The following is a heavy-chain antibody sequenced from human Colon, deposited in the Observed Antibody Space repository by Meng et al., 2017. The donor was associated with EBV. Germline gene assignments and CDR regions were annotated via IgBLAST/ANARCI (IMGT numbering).Heavy chain of an antibody. D-gene: IGHD6-19*01. J-gene: IGHJ4*02. CDR3: ARVSSGWDYFDY. CDR2: IYYSGST. V-gene: IGHV4-31*02. Sequence: EAGPGLVKPSHTLSRTLPGSGCSVSSGGYYWTWIRQHPRYGLEWFGHIYYSGSTFYNPSLKRRVIISIDTSKNQFSLNLRSVTAADTAVYYCARVSSGWDYFDYWGQGTLVTVSS. CDR1: GCSVSSGGYY.